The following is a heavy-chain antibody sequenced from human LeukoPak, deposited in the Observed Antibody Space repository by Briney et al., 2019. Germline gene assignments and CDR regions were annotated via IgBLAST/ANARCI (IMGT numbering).Heavy chain of an antibody. CDR3: ARGYSSGYHFYYFDY. CDR2: IYYSGST. V-gene: IGHV4-59*13. J-gene: IGHJ4*02. D-gene: IGHD3-22*01. Sequence: LETPSLTCTVSGGSISRYYWSWIRQPPGKGLEWVGYIYYSGSTNYNPAIKSRVTIYVDTSKNQFSLKLSSVTAADTAVYYCARGYSSGYHFYYFDYWGRGTLVTVSS. CDR1: GGSISRYY.